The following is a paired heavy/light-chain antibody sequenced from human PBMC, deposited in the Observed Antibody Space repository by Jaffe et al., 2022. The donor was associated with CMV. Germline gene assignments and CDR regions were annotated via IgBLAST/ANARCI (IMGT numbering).Heavy chain of an antibody. CDR1: GFTFSKYP. Sequence: EVQLLESGGGLVQPGGSLRLSCAASGFTFSKYPMTWVRQAPGKGLEWVSLISTTGGSTYYADSVKGRFTISRDNSKNTLNLQMNSLRAEDTAVYYCAKDLGHGSSSEVDCWGQGTLVTVSS. CDR3: AKDLGHGSSSEVDC. D-gene: IGHD6-6*01. CDR2: ISTTGGST. V-gene: IGHV3-23*01. J-gene: IGHJ4*02.
Light chain of an antibody. J-gene: IGLJ3*02. CDR2: DTS. V-gene: IGLV7-46*01. CDR1: TGAVTSGHY. CDR3: LLSYRGALWV. Sequence: QAVVTQEPSLTVSPGGTVTLTCGSSTGAVTSGHYPYWFQQKPGQAPKTLIYDTSNKHSWTPDRFSGSLLGGKAALTLSGAQPEDEAEYYCLLSYRGALWVFGGGTKLTVL.